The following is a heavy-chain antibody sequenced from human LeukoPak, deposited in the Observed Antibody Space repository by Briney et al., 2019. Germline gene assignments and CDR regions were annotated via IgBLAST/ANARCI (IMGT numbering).Heavy chain of an antibody. Sequence: SETLSLTCGVSGGAITNYYWNWIRQAPGKGPEWLGYIYYTGSTTYNPSVKSRITISLDTSKKQISLKLRSVTAADTAVYYCARGRRSSSPWGYWGQGTLVTVSS. CDR2: IYYTGST. CDR1: GGAITNYY. D-gene: IGHD6-6*01. CDR3: ARGRRSSSPWGY. J-gene: IGHJ4*02. V-gene: IGHV4-59*12.